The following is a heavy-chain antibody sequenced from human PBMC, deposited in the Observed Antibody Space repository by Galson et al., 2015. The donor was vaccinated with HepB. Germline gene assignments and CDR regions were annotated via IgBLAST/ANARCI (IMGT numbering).Heavy chain of an antibody. Sequence: SETLSLTCAVYGGSFSGYYWSWIRQPPGKGLEWIGEINHSGSTNYNPSLKSRVTISVDTSKNQFSLKLSSVTAADTAVYYCARGSDEGQYYYDSSGYPYFDYWGQGTLVTVSS. D-gene: IGHD3-22*01. CDR2: INHSGST. V-gene: IGHV4-34*01. CDR1: GGSFSGYY. CDR3: ARGSDEGQYYYDSSGYPYFDY. J-gene: IGHJ4*02.